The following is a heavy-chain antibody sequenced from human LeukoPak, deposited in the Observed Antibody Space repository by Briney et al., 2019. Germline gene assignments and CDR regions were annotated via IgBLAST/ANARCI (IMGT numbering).Heavy chain of an antibody. CDR3: ARQGGWLLTDYYYGMDV. D-gene: IGHD3-9*01. CDR2: ISTYHGNT. CDR1: AYTFTNYG. Sequence: ASVTVSCKASAYTFTNYGISWVRQAPGQGLEWRGWISTYHGNTNYAQKLQGKDAMTTDTSTSTAYMELRSLRSDDTAVYYCARQGGWLLTDYYYGMDVWGQGTTVTVSS. J-gene: IGHJ6*02. V-gene: IGHV1-18*04.